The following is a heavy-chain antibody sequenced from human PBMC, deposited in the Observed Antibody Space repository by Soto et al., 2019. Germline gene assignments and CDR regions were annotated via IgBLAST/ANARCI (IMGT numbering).Heavy chain of an antibody. CDR1: GFSLSNARMG. D-gene: IGHD5-18*01. V-gene: IGHV2-26*01. CDR3: ARIRAPVDSVMIDFDY. CDR2: IFSNDEK. J-gene: IGHJ4*02. Sequence: SGPTLVNPTETLTLTCTVSGFSLSNARMGVSWIRQPPGKALEWLAYIFSNDEKSYSKFLKSRLTISKDTSKSQVVLTMTNMDPVDTATYYCARIRAPVDSVMIDFDYWGQGTLVTSPQ.